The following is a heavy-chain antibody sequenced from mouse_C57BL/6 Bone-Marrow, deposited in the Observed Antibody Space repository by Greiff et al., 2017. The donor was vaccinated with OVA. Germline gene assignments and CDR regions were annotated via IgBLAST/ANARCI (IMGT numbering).Heavy chain of an antibody. CDR3: ARDPFYYAIDY. CDR2: IYPRSGNT. Sequence: VQLQESGAELASPGASVKLSCKASGYTFTSYGISWVKQRTGQGLEWIGEIYPRSGNTYYNEKFKGKATLTADKSSSTAYMELRSLTSEDSAVYFCARDPFYYAIDYWGQGTSVTVSS. CDR1: GYTFTSYG. J-gene: IGHJ4*01. V-gene: IGHV1-81*01.